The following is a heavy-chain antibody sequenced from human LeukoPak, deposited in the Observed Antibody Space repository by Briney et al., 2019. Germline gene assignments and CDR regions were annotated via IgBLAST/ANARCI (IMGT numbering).Heavy chain of an antibody. V-gene: IGHV1-2*04. J-gene: IGHJ4*02. CDR1: GYTFTGYY. D-gene: IGHD5-12*01. CDR2: INPNSGGT. Sequence: ASVKVSCKASGYTFTGYYMHWVRQAPGQGLEWMGWINPNSGGTNYAQKFQGWVTTTRDTSTSTVYMELSSLRSEDTAVYYCARRGHSGYLAYFDYWGQGTLVTVSA. CDR3: ARRGHSGYLAYFDY.